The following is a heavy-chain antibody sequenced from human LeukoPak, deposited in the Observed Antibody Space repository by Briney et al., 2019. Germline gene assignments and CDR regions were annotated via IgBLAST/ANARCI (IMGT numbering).Heavy chain of an antibody. CDR3: ARGVVTDDYYMDV. V-gene: IGHV4-61*02. D-gene: IGHD2-21*02. Sequence: PSETLSLTCSVSGGSITSGRYYWTWIRQPAGKGLEWIGRLYTNDNTNYDPSLERRVSISVDTSKSQFYLQLTSVTAATTAVYFCARGVVTDDYYMDVWGKGITVIVSS. J-gene: IGHJ6*03. CDR1: GGSITSGRYY. CDR2: LYTNDNT.